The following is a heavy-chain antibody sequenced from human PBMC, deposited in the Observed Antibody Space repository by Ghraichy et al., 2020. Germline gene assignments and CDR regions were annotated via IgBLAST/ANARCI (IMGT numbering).Heavy chain of an antibody. J-gene: IGHJ4*02. CDR1: GYSISSGYY. CDR3: ARVPPPMVQGFDY. D-gene: IGHD3-10*01. V-gene: IGHV4-38-2*01. CDR2: IYHSGST. Sequence: SETLSLTCAVSGYSISSGYYWGWIRQPPGKGLEWIGSIYHSGSTYYNPSLKSRVTISVDTSKNQFSLKLSSVTAADTAVYYCARVPPPMVQGFDYWGQGTLVTVSS.